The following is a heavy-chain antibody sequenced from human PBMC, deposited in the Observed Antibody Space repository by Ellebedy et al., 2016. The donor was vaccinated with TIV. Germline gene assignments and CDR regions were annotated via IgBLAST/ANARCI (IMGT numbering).Heavy chain of an antibody. J-gene: IGHJ6*02. CDR3: ARDRPYIVVVPAAKLGYGMDV. D-gene: IGHD2-2*01. CDR2: INPNSGGT. CDR1: GYTFTGYY. V-gene: IGHV1-2*02. Sequence: ASVKVSCKASGYTFTGYYMHWVRRAPGQGLEWMGWINPNSGGTNYAQKFQGRVTMTRDTSISTAYMELSRLRSDDTAVYYCARDRPYIVVVPAAKLGYGMDVWGQGTTVTVSS.